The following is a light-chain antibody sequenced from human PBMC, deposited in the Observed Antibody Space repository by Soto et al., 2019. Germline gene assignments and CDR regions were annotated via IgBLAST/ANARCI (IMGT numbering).Light chain of an antibody. Sequence: QLTQSPSSPSASVGDRVTIPFRVSQGVRSYLAWFQQRPGKAPKLLIFGASTLQNGVPARFSGGGFGTEFTLTITSLQPEDFATYYCHQVYTYPRTFGQGTKVDIK. V-gene: IGKV1-9*01. CDR3: HQVYTYPRT. J-gene: IGKJ1*01. CDR2: GAS. CDR1: QGVRSY.